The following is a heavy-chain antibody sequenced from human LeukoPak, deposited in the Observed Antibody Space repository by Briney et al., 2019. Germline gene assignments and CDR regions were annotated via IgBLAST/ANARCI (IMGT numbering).Heavy chain of an antibody. CDR1: GFTFSSYG. D-gene: IGHD6-19*01. J-gene: IGHJ4*02. CDR3: AKDLGSSGWYLFDY. Sequence: GGSLRLSCAASGFTFSSYGMHWVRQAPGKGLEWVAFIRYDGSNKYYADSVKGRFTISRDKSKNTLYLQMNSLRAEDTAVYYCAKDLGSSGWYLFDYWGQGTLVTVSS. CDR2: IRYDGSNK. V-gene: IGHV3-30*02.